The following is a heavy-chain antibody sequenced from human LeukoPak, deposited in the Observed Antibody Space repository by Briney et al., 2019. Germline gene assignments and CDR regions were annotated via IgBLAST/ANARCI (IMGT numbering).Heavy chain of an antibody. CDR1: GYTFTGHY. J-gene: IGHJ4*02. CDR2: MNPYSGGT. Sequence: ASVKVSCKASGYTFTGHYMHWVRQAPGQGLEWMGWMNPYSGGTNYAQKFQGRVTMTRDTSISTAYMELSRLRSDDTAVYYCARDTVTTRTFDYWGQGTLVTVSS. D-gene: IGHD4-17*01. V-gene: IGHV1-2*02. CDR3: ARDTVTTRTFDY.